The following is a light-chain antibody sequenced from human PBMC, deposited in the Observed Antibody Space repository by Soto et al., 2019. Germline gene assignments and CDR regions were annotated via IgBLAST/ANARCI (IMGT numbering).Light chain of an antibody. CDR2: DAS. Sequence: DIVLTQSPATLSLSPGERATLSCRASQSVSGNLAWYQQKPGQAPRLLIYDASKRATAIPARFSGSGSGTDFTLTISSLEPEDSAVYYCQQRSKWPPSPFGGGTNVEIK. CDR1: QSVSGN. V-gene: IGKV3-11*01. CDR3: QQRSKWPPSP. J-gene: IGKJ4*01.